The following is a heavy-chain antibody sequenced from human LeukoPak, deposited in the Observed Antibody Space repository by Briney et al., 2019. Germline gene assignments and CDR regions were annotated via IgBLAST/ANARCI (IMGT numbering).Heavy chain of an antibody. V-gene: IGHV3-53*01. CDR3: ARDSGYSYGYDY. D-gene: IGHD5-18*01. CDR1: GFTVSSNY. Sequence: GGSLRLSCAASGFTVSSNYMSWARQATGRGLEWVSVIYSGGSTYYADSVKGRYTISRENSKNTMYLQMNSMRAEDTAVYYCARDSGYSYGYDYWGQGTLVTVSS. CDR2: IYSGGST. J-gene: IGHJ4*02.